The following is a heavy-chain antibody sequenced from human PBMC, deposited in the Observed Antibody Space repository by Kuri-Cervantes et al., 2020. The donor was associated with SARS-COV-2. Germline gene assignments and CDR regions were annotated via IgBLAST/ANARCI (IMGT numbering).Heavy chain of an antibody. CDR2: INPDGSYT. J-gene: IGHJ4*02. Sequence: GGSLRLSCAASGFTFIGHWIHWVRQAPGKGLVWVSRINPDGSYTNSADSVKGRFTLSRDNAKNMLFLQMNSLRAEDTAVYYCVRDGDHWNFDYWGQGTLVTVSS. CDR1: GFTFIGHW. D-gene: IGHD1-1*01. V-gene: IGHV3-74*01. CDR3: VRDGDHWNFDY.